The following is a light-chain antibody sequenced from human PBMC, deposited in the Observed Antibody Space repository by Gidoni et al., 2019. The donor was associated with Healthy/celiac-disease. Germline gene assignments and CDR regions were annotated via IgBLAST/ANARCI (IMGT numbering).Light chain of an antibody. CDR3: QQSYSTPFT. CDR2: AAS. CDR1: QSISSY. V-gene: IGKV1-39*01. J-gene: IGKJ3*01. Sequence: DIQMTHSPSSLSASVGDRVTITCRASQSISSYLNWYQQKPGKAPKLLIYAASSLQSGVLSRFSGSGSGTDFTLTISSLQPEDFATYYCQQSYSTPFTFXPXTKVDIK.